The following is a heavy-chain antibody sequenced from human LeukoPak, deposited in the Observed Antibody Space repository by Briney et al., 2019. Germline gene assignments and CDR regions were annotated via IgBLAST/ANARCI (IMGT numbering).Heavy chain of an antibody. D-gene: IGHD1-1*01. V-gene: IGHV4-39*01. CDR1: GGSISSTTYY. J-gene: IGHJ4*02. Sequence: PSETLSLTCTVSGGSISSTTYYWGWIRQPPGKGLEWIGTVYYSGSTYYNPSPKSRVTISVDTSKNQFSLKLSSVTAADTAVYYCARRQTGTSYFDYWGQRTLVTVSS. CDR2: VYYSGST. CDR3: ARRQTGTSYFDY.